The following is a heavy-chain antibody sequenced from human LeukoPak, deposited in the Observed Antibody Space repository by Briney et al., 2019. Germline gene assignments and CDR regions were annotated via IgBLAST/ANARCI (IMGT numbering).Heavy chain of an antibody. V-gene: IGHV3-7*01. CDR2: IKQDGNKK. CDR3: ARLGKWGLHESTDY. CDR1: GFNFSSYW. J-gene: IGHJ4*02. D-gene: IGHD1-26*01. Sequence: QSGGSLRLSCAASGFNFSSYWMSWVRQAPGKGLEWMANIKQDGNKKYYVDSVKGRFTISRDNAKNSLYLQMNSLRAEDTAVYYCARLGKWGLHESTDYWGQGTLVTVSS.